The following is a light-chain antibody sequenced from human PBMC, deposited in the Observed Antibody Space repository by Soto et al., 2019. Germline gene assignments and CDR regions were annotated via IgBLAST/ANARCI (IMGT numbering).Light chain of an antibody. J-gene: IGKJ1*01. Sequence: IQITQSPSTVSASVGDRVTITCRASQSISTWLAWYQQKPGKAPKLLIYKASSLESGVPSRFSGSGSGTEFTLTISGLQPDDFATYYCQQYNGYGRFGQGTKVDIK. CDR2: KAS. CDR3: QQYNGYGR. CDR1: QSISTW. V-gene: IGKV1-5*03.